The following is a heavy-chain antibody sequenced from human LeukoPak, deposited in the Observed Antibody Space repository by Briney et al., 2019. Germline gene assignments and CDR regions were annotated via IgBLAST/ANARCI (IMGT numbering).Heavy chain of an antibody. V-gene: IGHV3-9*01. D-gene: IGHD3-22*01. CDR2: ISWNSGSI. Sequence: GGSLRLFCAASGFTFDDYAMHWVRQAPGKGLEWVSGISWNSGSIGYADSVKGRFTISRDNAKNSLYLQMNSLRAEDTALYYCAKDFTYYYDSSGYFDYWGQGTLVTVSS. CDR1: GFTFDDYA. J-gene: IGHJ4*02. CDR3: AKDFTYYYDSSGYFDY.